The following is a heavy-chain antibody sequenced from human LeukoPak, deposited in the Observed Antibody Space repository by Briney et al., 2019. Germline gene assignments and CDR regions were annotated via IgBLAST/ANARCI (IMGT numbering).Heavy chain of an antibody. CDR2: IKQDESEK. CDR3: ARGNLFTGWYDLYYFDY. CDR1: GFTFSSYW. V-gene: IGHV3-7*01. J-gene: IGHJ4*02. Sequence: GGSLRLSCTASGFTFSSYWMSWVRQAPGKGLEWVANIKQDESEKYYVDSVEGRFTISRDNAKNSLYLQMNSLRAEDTAVYHCARGNLFTGWYDLYYFDYWGQGTLVTVSS. D-gene: IGHD6-19*01.